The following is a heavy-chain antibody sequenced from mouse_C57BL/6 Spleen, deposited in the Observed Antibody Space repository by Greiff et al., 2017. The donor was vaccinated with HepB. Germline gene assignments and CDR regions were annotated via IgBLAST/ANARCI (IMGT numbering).Heavy chain of an antibody. CDR3: ARDGKGHYSDY. D-gene: IGHD1-1*01. J-gene: IGHJ2*01. Sequence: VQLQQPGAELVMPGASVKLSCKASGYTFTSYWMHWVKQRPGQGLEWIGEIDPSDSYTNYNQKFKGKSTLTVDKSSSTAYMQLSSLTSEDSAVYYCARDGKGHYSDYWGQGTTLTVSS. V-gene: IGHV1-69*01. CDR2: IDPSDSYT. CDR1: GYTFTSYW.